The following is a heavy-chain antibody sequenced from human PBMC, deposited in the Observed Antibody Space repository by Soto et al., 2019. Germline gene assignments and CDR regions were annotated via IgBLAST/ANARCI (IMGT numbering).Heavy chain of an antibody. J-gene: IGHJ5*02. CDR3: ARDQGDRSGWYWFDP. CDR2: ISAYNGNT. V-gene: IGHV1-18*01. D-gene: IGHD6-19*01. CDR1: GYTFTSYG. Sequence: ASVKVSCKASGYTFTSYGISWVRQAPGQGLEWMGWISAYNGNTNYAQKLQGRVTMTTDTSTSTAYMELRSLRSDDTAVYYCARDQGDRSGWYWFDPWGQGTLVTVSS.